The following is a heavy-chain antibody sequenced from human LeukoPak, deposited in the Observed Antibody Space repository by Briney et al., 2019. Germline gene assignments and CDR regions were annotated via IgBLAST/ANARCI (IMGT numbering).Heavy chain of an antibody. CDR2: LYDAGNT. CDR3: ARDVTVRGSPYRRYFDF. V-gene: IGHV4-39*07. J-gene: IGHJ4*02. CDR1: GGSITSSNYY. Sequence: SETLSLTCTVSGGSITSSNYYWAWIRQPPGKGLGWIGSLYDAGNTYYNPSLKSRVAISVDTAKKQVSLRLTSLTAADTAVYYCARDVTVRGSPYRRYFDFWGQGSLVAVSS. D-gene: IGHD3-10*01.